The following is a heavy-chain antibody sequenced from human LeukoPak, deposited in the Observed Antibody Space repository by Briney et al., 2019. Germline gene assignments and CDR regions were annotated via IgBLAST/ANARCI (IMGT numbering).Heavy chain of an antibody. Sequence: PGGSLRLSCAATGFTFSHHGMHWVRQAPGKGLEWVAAISFDGSDHYYADSVKGRFTMSRDNSKNTVCLQMNSLRSEDTAVYYCARATHYGDYYPEGFDYWGQGTLVTVSS. V-gene: IGHV3-30*03. CDR3: ARATHYGDYYPEGFDY. D-gene: IGHD4-17*01. CDR1: GFTFSHHG. CDR2: ISFDGSDH. J-gene: IGHJ4*02.